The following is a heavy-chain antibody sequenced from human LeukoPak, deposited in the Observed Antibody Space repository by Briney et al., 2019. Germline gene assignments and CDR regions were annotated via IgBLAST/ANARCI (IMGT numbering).Heavy chain of an antibody. J-gene: IGHJ4*02. Sequence: GGSLRLSCAASGFTFSSYAMSWVRQAPGKGLEWVSVISGSGGSTYYADSVKGRFTISRDNSKNTLYLRMNSLRAEDTALYYCAKDRYYYDRSGYFDYWGQGTLVTVSS. CDR3: AKDRYYYDRSGYFDY. D-gene: IGHD3-22*01. CDR1: GFTFSSYA. V-gene: IGHV3-23*01. CDR2: ISGSGGST.